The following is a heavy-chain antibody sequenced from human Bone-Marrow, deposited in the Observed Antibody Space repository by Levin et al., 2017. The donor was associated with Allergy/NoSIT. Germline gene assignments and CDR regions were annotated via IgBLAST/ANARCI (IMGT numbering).Heavy chain of an antibody. V-gene: IGHV4-30-4*01. J-gene: IGHJ4*02. D-gene: IGHD4-17*01. CDR2: IYHSGNT. Sequence: MSSETLSLTCTVSGGSISSGDFYWGWIRQPPGKGLEWIGYIYHSGNTYYNPSLMRRASISVDTSKNHFSLKLDSVTAADTAVYYCARDQDHDYGVNGGFDLWGQGALVTVSS. CDR1: GGSISSGDFY. CDR3: ARDQDHDYGVNGGFDL.